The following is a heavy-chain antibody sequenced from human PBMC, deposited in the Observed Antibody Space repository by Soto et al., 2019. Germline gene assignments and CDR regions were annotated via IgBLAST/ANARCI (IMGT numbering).Heavy chain of an antibody. CDR3: ARAILGYCTNGVCYSWFGP. D-gene: IGHD2-8*01. Sequence: GASVKVSCKASGYTFTSYGISWVRQAPGQGLEWMGWISAYNGNTNYAQKLQGRVTMTTDTSTSTAYMELRSLRSDDTAVYYCARAILGYCTNGVCYSWFGPWGQGTLVTVSS. J-gene: IGHJ5*02. CDR1: GYTFTSYG. CDR2: ISAYNGNT. V-gene: IGHV1-18*01.